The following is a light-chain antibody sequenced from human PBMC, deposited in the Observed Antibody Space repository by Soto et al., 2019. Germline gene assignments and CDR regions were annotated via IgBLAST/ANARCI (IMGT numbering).Light chain of an antibody. CDR3: QQYNSYWT. CDR2: KAS. CDR1: QNINNY. Sequence: ASVGDRVPIPCQASQNINNYLNWYQQRPGKPPNLLIYKASTLASGVPSRFSGSGSGTEFTLTISSLQPDDFATYYCQQYNSYWTFGQGTKVDIK. V-gene: IGKV1-5*03. J-gene: IGKJ1*01.